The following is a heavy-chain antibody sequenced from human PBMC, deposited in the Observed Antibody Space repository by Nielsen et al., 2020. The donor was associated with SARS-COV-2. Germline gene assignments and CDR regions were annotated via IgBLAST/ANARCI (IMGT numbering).Heavy chain of an antibody. V-gene: IGHV3-23*01. D-gene: IGHD1-26*01. Sequence: GESLKISCTASGFIFSSYAMSWVRQAPGKGLEWVSAISGSGGRTYYADSVKGWFTISRDNSKNTLYLQMNSLRAEDTAVYYCARSKSGSYGSPFDYWGQGTLVTVSS. CDR3: ARSKSGSYGSPFDY. CDR2: ISGSGGRT. J-gene: IGHJ4*02. CDR1: GFIFSSYA.